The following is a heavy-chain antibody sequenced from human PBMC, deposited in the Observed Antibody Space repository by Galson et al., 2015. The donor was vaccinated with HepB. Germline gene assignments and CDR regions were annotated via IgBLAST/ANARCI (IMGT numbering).Heavy chain of an antibody. J-gene: IGHJ4*02. CDR3: VRDRSRGTYYNFDY. CDR1: EFTFSSYG. Sequence: SLRLSCAASEFTFSSYGMYWVRQAPGKGLEWVANIKQDGSEKYYVDSVKGRFTISRDNAKNSLYLQMNSLRVEDTAVYYCVRDRSRGTYYNFDYWGQGTLVTVSS. D-gene: IGHD3-10*01. V-gene: IGHV3-7*01. CDR2: IKQDGSEK.